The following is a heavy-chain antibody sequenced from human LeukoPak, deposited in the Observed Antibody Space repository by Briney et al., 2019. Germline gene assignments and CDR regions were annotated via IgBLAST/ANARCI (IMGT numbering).Heavy chain of an antibody. CDR2: ISGSGGST. CDR3: ARGETGYSYGPADY. J-gene: IGHJ4*02. Sequence: PGGSLRLSCAASGFTFSSYAMSWVRQAPGKGLEWVSAISGSGGSTYYADSVKGRFTISRDNSKNTLYLQMNSLRAEDTAVYYCARGETGYSYGPADYWGQGTLVTVSS. D-gene: IGHD5-18*01. CDR1: GFTFSSYA. V-gene: IGHV3-23*01.